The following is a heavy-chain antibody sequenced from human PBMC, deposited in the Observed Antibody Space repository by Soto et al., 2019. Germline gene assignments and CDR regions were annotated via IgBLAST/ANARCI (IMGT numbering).Heavy chain of an antibody. CDR1: GFSFSDYF. CDR3: ARDNSENYGPPAASSWFHP. D-gene: IGHD2-15*01. Sequence: ASVKVSCKASGFSFSDYFMHWVRQAPGQGLEWMGIINPSGDSRNYAQKFQGRVTITRDTSTSTVYMDLSSLRYEDTAVYYCARDNSENYGPPAASSWFHPWGQGTTVTVPS. V-gene: IGHV1-46*01. J-gene: IGHJ5*02. CDR2: INPSGDSR.